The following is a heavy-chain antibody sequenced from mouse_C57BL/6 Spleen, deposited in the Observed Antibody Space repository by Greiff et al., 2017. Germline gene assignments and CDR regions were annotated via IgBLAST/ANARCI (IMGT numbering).Heavy chain of an antibody. CDR3: ARPVSTMVTKYFDV. CDR2: IDPSDSYT. D-gene: IGHD2-2*01. V-gene: IGHV1-69*01. Sequence: QVQLQQPGAELVMPGASVKLSCKASGYTFTSYWMHWVKQRPGQGLEWIGEIDPSDSYTNYNQKFKGKSTLTVDKSSSTAYMQLSSLTSEDSAVYYCARPVSTMVTKYFDVWGTGTTVTVSS. J-gene: IGHJ1*03. CDR1: GYTFTSYW.